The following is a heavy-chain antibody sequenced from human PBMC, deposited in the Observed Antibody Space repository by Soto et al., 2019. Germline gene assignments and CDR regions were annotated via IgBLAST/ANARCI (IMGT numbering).Heavy chain of an antibody. J-gene: IGHJ6*03. CDR3: ARRKLRYYYYMDV. V-gene: IGHV4-59*08. CDR1: GGSISSYY. D-gene: IGHD4-17*01. Sequence: QVQLQESGPGLVKPSETLSLTCTVSGGSISSYYWSWIRQPPGKGLEWIGYIYYSGSTNYNPSLKSRVTISVDTSKHQFSLKLSSVTAADTAVYYCARRKLRYYYYMDVWGKGTTVTVSS. CDR2: IYYSGST.